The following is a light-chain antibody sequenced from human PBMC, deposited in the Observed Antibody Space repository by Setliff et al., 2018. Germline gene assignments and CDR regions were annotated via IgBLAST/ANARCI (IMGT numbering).Light chain of an antibody. V-gene: IGLV2-14*03. J-gene: IGLJ1*01. CDR2: DVS. CDR3: CSYTSSGSRV. CDR1: SSDVGRYMY. Sequence: QSALTQPASVSGSPGQSITISCTGSSSDVGRYMYVSWYQQHPGKAPKLVIYDVSNRPPGVSDRFSGSKSGITASLTISGLQAEDEADYYCCSYTSSGSRVFGTGTKVTV.